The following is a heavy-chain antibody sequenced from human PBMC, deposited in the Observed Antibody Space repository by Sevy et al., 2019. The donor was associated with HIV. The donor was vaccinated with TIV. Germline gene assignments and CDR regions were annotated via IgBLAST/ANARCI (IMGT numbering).Heavy chain of an antibody. J-gene: IGHJ4*02. D-gene: IGHD4-17*01. CDR2: IDHSGRS. CDR3: ARGPKPLRSDYGDYRGVGYYFDS. Sequence: SETLSLTCAVYGESFSNYYWSWIRLSPGKGLESIGEIDHSGRSDYNPSLKSRVTMSVDTSKTQFSLKLTSVTAADPAVYYCARGPKPLRSDYGDYRGVGYYFDSWGQGTLLTVSS. CDR1: GESFSNYY. V-gene: IGHV4-34*01.